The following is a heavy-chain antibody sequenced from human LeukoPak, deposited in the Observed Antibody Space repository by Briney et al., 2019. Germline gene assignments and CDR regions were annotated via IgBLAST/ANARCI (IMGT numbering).Heavy chain of an antibody. CDR1: GFTFSSYG. V-gene: IGHV3-30*18. J-gene: IGHJ5*02. CDR3: AKDRGSGWFDP. D-gene: IGHD2-15*01. CDR2: ISYDGSNK. Sequence: GGSLRLSCAASGFTFSSYGMHWVRQAPGKGLEWVAVISYDGSNKYHADSVKGRFTISRDNSKNTLYLQMNSLRAEDTAVYYCAKDRGSGWFDPWGQGTLVTVSS.